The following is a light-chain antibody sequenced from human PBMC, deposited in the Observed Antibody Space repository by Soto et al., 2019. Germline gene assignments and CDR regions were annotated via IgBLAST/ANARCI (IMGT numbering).Light chain of an antibody. Sequence: QSALTQPASVSGSPGQSITISCTGTSSDVGSYNLVSWYQQHPGKAPKLMIYEGSKRPSGVSNRFSGSKSGNTASLTISGLQAEDEADYYCLSYAGSSTFVFGTGTKLTVL. J-gene: IGLJ1*01. CDR3: LSYAGSSTFV. CDR1: SSDVGSYNL. V-gene: IGLV2-23*01. CDR2: EGS.